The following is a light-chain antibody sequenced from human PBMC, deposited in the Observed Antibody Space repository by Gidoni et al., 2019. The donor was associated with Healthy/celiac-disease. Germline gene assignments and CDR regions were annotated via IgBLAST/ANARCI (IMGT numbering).Light chain of an antibody. CDR1: QSVSSN. Sequence: EIVMTQSPATLSVSPGERATLSCRASQSVSSNLAWYKQKPGQAPRLLIYGASTRATGIPARFSGSGSGTEFTLTISSLQYEDFAVYYCQQYKNWPRTFGQGTKVEIK. CDR3: QQYKNWPRT. V-gene: IGKV3-15*01. CDR2: GAS. J-gene: IGKJ1*01.